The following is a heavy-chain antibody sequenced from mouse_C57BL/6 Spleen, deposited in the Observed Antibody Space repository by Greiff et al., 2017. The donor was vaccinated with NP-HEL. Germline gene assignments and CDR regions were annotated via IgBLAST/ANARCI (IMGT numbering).Heavy chain of an antibody. Sequence: EVQGVESGGGLVKPGGSLKLSCAASGFTFSSYAMSWVRQTPEKRLEWVATISDGGSYTYYPDNVKGRFTISRDNAKNNLYLQMSHLKSEDTAMYYCARGIYYYGSSLYYFDYWGQGTTLTVSS. CDR3: ARGIYYYGSSLYYFDY. D-gene: IGHD1-1*01. CDR1: GFTFSSYA. V-gene: IGHV5-4*01. J-gene: IGHJ2*01. CDR2: ISDGGSYT.